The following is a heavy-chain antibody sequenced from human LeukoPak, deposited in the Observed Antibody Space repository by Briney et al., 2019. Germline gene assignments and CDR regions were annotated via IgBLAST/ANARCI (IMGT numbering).Heavy chain of an antibody. CDR3: ARALTGAFDS. V-gene: IGHV4-59*01. D-gene: IGHD3-9*01. Sequence: SETLSLTCTVSGGSISSYYWSWIRQPPGKGLEWIGYIYYSGSTNYNPSLKSRVTISVDTSKNQFSLKLSSVTAADTAVYYWARALTGAFDSGGQGTLFTVSS. CDR1: GGSISSYY. CDR2: IYYSGST. J-gene: IGHJ4*02.